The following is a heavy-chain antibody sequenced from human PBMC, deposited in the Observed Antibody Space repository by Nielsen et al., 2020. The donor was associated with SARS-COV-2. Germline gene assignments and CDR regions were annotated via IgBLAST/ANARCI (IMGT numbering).Heavy chain of an antibody. CDR3: AKDMGPVIWYFDL. CDR1: GFTSDDYA. Sequence: SLKISCAASGFTSDDYAMHWVRHAPGKGLEWVSGISWNSGSIGYADSVKGRFTISRDNAKNSLYLQMNSLRAEDTALYYCAKDMGPVIWYFDLWGRGTLVTVSS. D-gene: IGHD3-10*01. J-gene: IGHJ2*01. CDR2: ISWNSGSI. V-gene: IGHV3-9*02.